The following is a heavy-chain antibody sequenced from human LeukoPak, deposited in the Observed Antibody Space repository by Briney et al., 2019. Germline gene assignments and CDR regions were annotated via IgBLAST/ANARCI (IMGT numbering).Heavy chain of an antibody. CDR1: GGSFSGYY. CDR3: GRGLEHGSGWYLYYYCYTDG. J-gene: IGHJ6*03. V-gene: IGHV4-34*01. CDR2: INHSGST. D-gene: IGHD6-19*01. Sequence: SETLSLTCAVYGGSFSGYYWSWIRQPPGKGLEWIGEINHSGSTNYNPSLKSRATISVDTSKNQFSLKLSSVTAADTAVYYCGRGLEHGSGWYLYYYCYTDGGSKASTVTAS.